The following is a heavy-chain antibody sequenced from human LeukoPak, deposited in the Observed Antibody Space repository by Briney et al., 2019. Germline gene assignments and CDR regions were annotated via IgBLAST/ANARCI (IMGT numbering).Heavy chain of an antibody. J-gene: IGHJ4*02. CDR1: GFTFNSYW. CDR3: ARLGPASSGWPESFDY. D-gene: IGHD6-19*01. CDR2: IKRDGSEK. V-gene: IGHV3-7*03. Sequence: GESLKISCKGSGFTFNSYWMNWVRQAPGKGLEWVANIKRDGSEKYYVDSVKGRFTISRDNAKNSLDLQMNSLRVEDTAVYYCARLGPASSGWPESFDYWGQGTLVTVSS.